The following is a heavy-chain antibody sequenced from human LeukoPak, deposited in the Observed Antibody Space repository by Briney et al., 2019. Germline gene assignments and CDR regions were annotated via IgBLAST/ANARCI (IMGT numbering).Heavy chain of an antibody. J-gene: IGHJ4*02. D-gene: IGHD3-10*01. V-gene: IGHV1-18*01. CDR1: RYTFTSYG. Sequence: ASVKVSCKASRYTFTSYGISWVRQAPGQGLEWMGWISIYNGNTNYAQNLQGRVTMTTDTSTSTACMELRGLRSDDTAVYYCARVTLWFGETGHFDYWGQGTLVTVSS. CDR2: ISIYNGNT. CDR3: ARVTLWFGETGHFDY.